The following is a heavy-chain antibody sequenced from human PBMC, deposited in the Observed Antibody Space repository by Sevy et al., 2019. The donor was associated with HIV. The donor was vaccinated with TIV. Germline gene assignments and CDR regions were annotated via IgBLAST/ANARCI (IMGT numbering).Heavy chain of an antibody. V-gene: IGHV1-2*06. Sequence: ASVKVSCRASGYTFTDNYVHWVRQAPGEGLEWMGRINPKSGGTKYAQNFHGRFTMTRDTSISTAYMEVTRLRFDDTALYYCARDAGSTYYGLIDFWGQGSLVTVSS. J-gene: IGHJ4*02. CDR2: INPKSGGT. CDR1: GYTFTDNY. D-gene: IGHD1-26*01. CDR3: ARDAGSTYYGLIDF.